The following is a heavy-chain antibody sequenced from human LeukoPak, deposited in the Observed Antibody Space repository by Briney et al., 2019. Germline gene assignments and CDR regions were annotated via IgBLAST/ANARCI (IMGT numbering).Heavy chain of an antibody. V-gene: IGHV3-7*03. Sequence: GGSLRLSCTASGFIFSGSWMAWIRQAPGKGLEGVAIIKKDGSEKYYVDSMKGRFTISRDNAKNSLFLQMNSLRAEDTAIYYCTTDTWYSAGHWGQGTLVTVSS. J-gene: IGHJ4*02. CDR2: IKKDGSEK. D-gene: IGHD2-15*01. CDR3: TTDTWYSAGH. CDR1: GFIFSGSW.